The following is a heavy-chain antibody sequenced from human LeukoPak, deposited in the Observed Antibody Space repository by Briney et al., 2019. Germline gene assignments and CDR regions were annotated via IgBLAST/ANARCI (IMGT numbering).Heavy chain of an antibody. Sequence: SETLSLTCAASGHSTRSDYYWGWIRQPPGKGLEWIGSIHHNGAAYYNASLRSRVTISVDPSNNQFFLDLKSLTAADTAVYYCARGADTSSWHWFDPWGRGTLVTVSS. CDR2: IHHNGAA. V-gene: IGHV4-38-2*01. CDR1: GHSTRSDYY. D-gene: IGHD6-13*01. CDR3: ARGADTSSWHWFDP. J-gene: IGHJ5*02.